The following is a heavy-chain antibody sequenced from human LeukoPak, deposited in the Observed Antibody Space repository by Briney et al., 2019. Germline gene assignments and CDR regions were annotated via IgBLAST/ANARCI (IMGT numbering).Heavy chain of an antibody. J-gene: IGHJ4*02. CDR3: ATTTAGFDY. V-gene: IGHV3-7*01. Sequence: PGGSLRLSCAASGFTFSNYWINWVRQAPGKGLEWVASIKQDGSEKYYVDSVKGRFTISRDNAKNSLYLQMSSLRAEDTAVYYCATTTAGFDYWGQGTLVTVSS. D-gene: IGHD4-11*01. CDR2: IKQDGSEK. CDR1: GFTFSNYW.